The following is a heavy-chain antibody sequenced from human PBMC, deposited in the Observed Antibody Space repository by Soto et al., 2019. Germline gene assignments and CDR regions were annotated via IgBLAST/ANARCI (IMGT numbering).Heavy chain of an antibody. Sequence: ASVKVSCKASGYTFTGYYMHWVRQAPGQGLEWMGWINPNSGDTNYAQKFQGRVTMTRDTSISTAYMELSRLRSDDTAVYYCARRRGYGSGSYPFDYWGQGTLVTVSS. J-gene: IGHJ4*02. CDR3: ARRRGYGSGSYPFDY. CDR1: GYTFTGYY. V-gene: IGHV1-2*02. CDR2: INPNSGDT. D-gene: IGHD3-10*01.